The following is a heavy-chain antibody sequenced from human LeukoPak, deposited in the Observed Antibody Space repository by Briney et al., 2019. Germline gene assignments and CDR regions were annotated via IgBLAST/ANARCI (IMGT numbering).Heavy chain of an antibody. CDR2: IYYSGST. CDR1: GGSVSSGSYY. Sequence: SETLSLTCTVSGGSVSSGSYYWSWIRQPPGKGLEWIGYIYYSGSTNYNPSLKSRVTISVDTSKNQFSLKLSPVTAADTAVYYCASSGYDLSGFDYWGQGTLVTVSS. V-gene: IGHV4-61*01. J-gene: IGHJ4*02. CDR3: ASSGYDLSGFDY. D-gene: IGHD5-12*01.